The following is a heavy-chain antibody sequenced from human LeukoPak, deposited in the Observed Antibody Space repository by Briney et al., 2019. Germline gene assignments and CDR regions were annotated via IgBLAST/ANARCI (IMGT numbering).Heavy chain of an antibody. CDR2: IKQDGSEK. CDR1: GFTFSSYW. J-gene: IGHJ3*02. Sequence: GGSLRLSCAASGFTFSSYWMSWVRQAPGKGLEWVANIKQDGSEKYYVDSVKGRFTISRDNSKNTLYLQMNSLRAEDTAVYYCAKGTSFDWLGAFDIWGQGTMVTVSS. D-gene: IGHD3-9*01. CDR3: AKGTSFDWLGAFDI. V-gene: IGHV3-7*03.